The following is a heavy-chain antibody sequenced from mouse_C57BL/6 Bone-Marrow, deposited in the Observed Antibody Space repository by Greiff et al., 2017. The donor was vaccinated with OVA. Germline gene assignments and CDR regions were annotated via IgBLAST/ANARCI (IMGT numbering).Heavy chain of an antibody. CDR2: IDPSDSYT. D-gene: IGHD1-1*02. CDR1: GYTFTSYW. Sequence: QVQLKQPGAELVMPGASVKLSCKASGYTFTSYWMHWVKQRPGQGLEWIGEIDPSDSYTNYNQKFKGKSTLTVDKSSSTAYMQLSSLTSEDSAVYYCARGGWSDYYAMDYWGQGTSVTVSS. V-gene: IGHV1-69*01. J-gene: IGHJ4*01. CDR3: ARGGWSDYYAMDY.